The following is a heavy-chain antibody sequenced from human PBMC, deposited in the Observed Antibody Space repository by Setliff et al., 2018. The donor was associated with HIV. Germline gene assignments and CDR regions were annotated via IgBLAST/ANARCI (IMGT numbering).Heavy chain of an antibody. D-gene: IGHD3-9*01. J-gene: IGHJ6*02. CDR3: ARETQQSYNIVTGYNYYYGIDV. CDR2: IYHSGST. CDR1: GYSISSGFY. Sequence: SETLSLTCAVSGYSISSGFYWGWIRQPPGKGLEWIGSIYHSGSTYYNPSLRRRVTISADTSKNQVSLILRSVTAADTAVYYCARETQQSYNIVTGYNYYYGIDVWGQGTTVTVSS. V-gene: IGHV4-38-2*01.